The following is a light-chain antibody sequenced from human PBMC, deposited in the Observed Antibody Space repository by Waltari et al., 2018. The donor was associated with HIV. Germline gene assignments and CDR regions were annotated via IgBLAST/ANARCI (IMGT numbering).Light chain of an antibody. V-gene: IGKV3-15*01. J-gene: IGKJ2*01. CDR1: QSVGSK. CDR2: GAS. Sequence: EMGMTQSPATLSVSTGERATLSCRSSQSVGSKLAWYQQKPGQAPRLLIYGASSRATGVSARFSCSGSGTEFTLTVSSLESEDFAVYYCQQYENWPYTFGQGTKLEIK. CDR3: QQYENWPYT.